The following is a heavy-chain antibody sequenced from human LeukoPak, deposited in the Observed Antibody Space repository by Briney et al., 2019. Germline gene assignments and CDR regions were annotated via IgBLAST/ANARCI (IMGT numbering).Heavy chain of an antibody. CDR1: GYTFTSYD. CDR3: ARGITMVRSFSAWFDP. J-gene: IGHJ5*02. CDR2: MNPNSGNT. V-gene: IGHV1-8*01. D-gene: IGHD3-10*01. Sequence: GASVKVSCKASGYTFTSYDINWVRQATGQGLEWMGWMNPNSGNTGYAQKFQGRVTMTRNTSISTAYMELSSLRSEDTAVYYCARGITMVRSFSAWFDPWGQGTLVTVSS.